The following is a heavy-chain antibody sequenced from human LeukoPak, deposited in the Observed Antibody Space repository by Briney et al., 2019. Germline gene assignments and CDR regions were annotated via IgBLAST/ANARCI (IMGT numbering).Heavy chain of an antibody. CDR2: IRGSTGST. CDR3: AKEREYSGYEPLPNDY. CDR1: GGSFSGYY. D-gene: IGHD5-12*01. Sequence: ETLSLTCAVFGGSFSGYYWSWIRQPPGKGLEWVSVIRGSTGSTYYADSVKGRFTISRDDSKNTLYLQMNSLRAEDTAVYYCAKEREYSGYEPLPNDYWGQGTLVTVSS. V-gene: IGHV3-23*01. J-gene: IGHJ4*02.